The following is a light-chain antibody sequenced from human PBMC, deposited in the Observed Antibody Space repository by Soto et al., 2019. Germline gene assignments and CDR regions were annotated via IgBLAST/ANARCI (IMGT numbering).Light chain of an antibody. CDR2: GAS. CDR1: QSVSRN. CDR3: QQYNYWPPLT. V-gene: IGKV3-15*01. Sequence: EIVMTQSPATLSVSPGERATLSCRASQSVSRNLAWYQQKPGQAPRLLIYGASTRATGIPARFSGSGSGTEFTLTISSLQSEDFALYYCQQYNYWPPLTFGGGTKVEIK. J-gene: IGKJ4*01.